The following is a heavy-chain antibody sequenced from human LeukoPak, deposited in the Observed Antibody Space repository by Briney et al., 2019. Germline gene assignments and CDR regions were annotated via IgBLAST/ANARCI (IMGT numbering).Heavy chain of an antibody. CDR2: ISSSSSYI. V-gene: IGHV3-21*01. CDR3: TREISPCRFDY. J-gene: IGHJ4*02. Sequence: PGGSLRLSCAASGFTFSSYSMCWGRQAPGKGVEWVSDISSSSSYIYYADSVKGRVTISRDNAKNSLYLQMNTLRAEDTAVYCSTREISPCRFDYRGQGNLVTVSS. CDR1: GFTFSSYS.